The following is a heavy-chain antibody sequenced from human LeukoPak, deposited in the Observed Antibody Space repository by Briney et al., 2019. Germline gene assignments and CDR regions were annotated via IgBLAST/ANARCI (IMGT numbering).Heavy chain of an antibody. V-gene: IGHV1-18*01. CDR3: AKETNSGYDLSGYYYGMDV. Sequence: ASVKVSCKASGGTFSSYAISWVRQAPGQGLEWMGWISAYNGNTNYAQKLKGRVNMTTDRSTSTAYMELSSLRSEDTAVYYCAKETNSGYDLSGYYYGMDVWGQGTTVTVSS. D-gene: IGHD5-12*01. J-gene: IGHJ6*02. CDR2: ISAYNGNT. CDR1: GGTFSSYA.